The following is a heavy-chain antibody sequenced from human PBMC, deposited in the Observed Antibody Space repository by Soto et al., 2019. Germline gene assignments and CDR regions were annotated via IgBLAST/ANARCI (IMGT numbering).Heavy chain of an antibody. CDR2: THHTGST. CDR1: GGSFTTYY. D-gene: IGHD3-16*01. CDR3: ANRLGYF. Sequence: SETLSLTCAVYGGSFTTYYWAWIRQSPGKGLDWIGETHHTGSTTYSPSLMSRVSISIDTSRNQFTLKLRAVTAADTGVYYCANRLGYFWGQGVLVTVSS. V-gene: IGHV4-34*01. J-gene: IGHJ4*02.